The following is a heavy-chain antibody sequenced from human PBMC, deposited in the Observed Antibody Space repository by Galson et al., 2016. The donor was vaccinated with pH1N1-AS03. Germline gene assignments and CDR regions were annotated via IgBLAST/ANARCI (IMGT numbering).Heavy chain of an antibody. V-gene: IGHV4-39*01. J-gene: IGHJ4*02. CDR1: GDSISNNNYH. Sequence: SETLSLTCTVSGDSISNNNYHWGWTRQPPGKGLEWIGNIYYTGSTYYNPSLKSRVTLSADISKNQFSLQLNSVSAADTAVYYCARSINGSPADYWGQGTLVTVSS. D-gene: IGHD1-26*01. CDR2: IYYTGST. CDR3: ARSINGSPADY.